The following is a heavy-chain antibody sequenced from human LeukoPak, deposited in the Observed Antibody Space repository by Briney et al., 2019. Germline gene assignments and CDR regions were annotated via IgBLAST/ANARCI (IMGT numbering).Heavy chain of an antibody. J-gene: IGHJ5*02. CDR2: INHSGST. D-gene: IGHD3-16*01. CDR3: ARHYGP. V-gene: IGHV4-34*01. CDR1: GGSFSGYY. Sequence: PTETLSLTCAVYGGSFSGYYWSWIRQPPGKGLEWIGEINHSGSTNYNPSLKSRVTISVDTSKNQFSLKLNFVTAADTAVYYCARHYGPWGQGTLVTVSS.